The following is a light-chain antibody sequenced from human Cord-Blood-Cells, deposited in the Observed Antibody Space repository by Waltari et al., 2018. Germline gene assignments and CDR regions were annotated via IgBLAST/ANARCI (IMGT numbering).Light chain of an antibody. CDR3: SSYTSSSTWV. CDR2: DVS. Sequence: QSALTQPASVSGSPGQSLTISCTGTSSDVGGYNYVSWYQQHPGKGPKLMIYDVSNRPSGVSNRFSGSKSGNTASLTISGLQAEDEADYYCSSYTSSSTWVFGGGTKLTVL. V-gene: IGLV2-14*03. CDR1: SSDVGGYNY. J-gene: IGLJ3*02.